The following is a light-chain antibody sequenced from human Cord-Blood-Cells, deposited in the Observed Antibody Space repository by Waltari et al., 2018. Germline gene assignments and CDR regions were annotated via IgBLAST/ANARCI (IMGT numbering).Light chain of an antibody. V-gene: IGKV1-39*01. CDR3: EQNYSTPLP. J-gene: IGKJ1*01. Sequence: DIQMTQSPSSLSASVGDLVTITCRASQSISSYLNWSQQRPGKAPTLLFYAASSLQSGVPSRSSGSGSGTDFTLTLSSQQPENFATYYGEQNYSTPLPFGHGTKVEIK. CDR1: QSISSY. CDR2: AAS.